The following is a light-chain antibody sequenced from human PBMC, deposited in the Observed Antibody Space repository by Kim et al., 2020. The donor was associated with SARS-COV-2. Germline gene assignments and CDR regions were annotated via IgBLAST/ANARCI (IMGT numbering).Light chain of an antibody. J-gene: IGLJ3*02. CDR2: DVS. CDR1: SSDVGGYNY. Sequence: QSALTQPRSVSGSPGQSVTISCTGTSSDVGGYNYVSWYQQHPGKAPKLMIYDVSKRPSGVPVRFSGSKSGNTASLTISGLQAEDEADYYCCSYAGSYTWVFGGGTQLTVL. CDR3: CSYAGSYTWV. V-gene: IGLV2-11*01.